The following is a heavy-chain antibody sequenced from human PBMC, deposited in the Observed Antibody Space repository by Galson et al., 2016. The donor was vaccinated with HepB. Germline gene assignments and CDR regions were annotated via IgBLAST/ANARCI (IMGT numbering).Heavy chain of an antibody. J-gene: IGHJ5*02. CDR2: IYYSGRT. CDR1: GGSISNSNYH. CDR3: ASRGYCGWGICHRVS. V-gene: IGHV4-39*07. Sequence: SETLSLTCTVSGGSISNSNYHWGWIRQPPGKGLEWIGSIYYSGRTYYNPSLKSRVTIPIDTSKNQFSLKLTSVTAADTAVYYCASRGYCGWGICHRVSWGQGTLVTVSS. D-gene: IGHD2-15*01.